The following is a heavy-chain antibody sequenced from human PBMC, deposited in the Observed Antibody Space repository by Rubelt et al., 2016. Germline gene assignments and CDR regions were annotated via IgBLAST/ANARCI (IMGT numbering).Heavy chain of an antibody. J-gene: IGHJ4*02. D-gene: IGHD6-6*01. CDR2: LKQDGSEK. Sequence: EVQLVESGGGLVQPGGSLRLSCAASGLTFSSYWMSWVRQAPGKGLEWVANLKQDGSEKHYVDSVEGRITVSRDKAKNSLYQQMNSLGAEDTAVYYCARERGYSSSSGEYYFDYWGQGTLVTVSS. V-gene: IGHV3-7*01. CDR3: ARERGYSSSSGEYYFDY. CDR1: GLTFSSYW.